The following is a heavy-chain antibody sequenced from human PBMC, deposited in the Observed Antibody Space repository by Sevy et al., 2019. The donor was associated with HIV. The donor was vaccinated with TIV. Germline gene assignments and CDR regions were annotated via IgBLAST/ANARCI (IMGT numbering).Heavy chain of an antibody. V-gene: IGHV4-59*01. D-gene: IGHD3-22*01. CDR3: ARWGDYYDSSGYHAGDAFDI. CDR2: IYYSGST. CDR1: GGSISSYY. Sequence: SETLSLTCTVSGGSISSYYWSWIRQPPGKGLEWIGYIYYSGSTNYNPSLKSRFTISVDTSKNQFSLKLSSVTAADTAVYYCARWGDYYDSSGYHAGDAFDIWGQGTMVTVSS. J-gene: IGHJ3*02.